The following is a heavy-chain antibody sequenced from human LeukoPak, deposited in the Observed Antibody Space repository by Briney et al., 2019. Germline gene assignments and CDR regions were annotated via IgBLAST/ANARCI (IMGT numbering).Heavy chain of an antibody. CDR1: GYTFTSYD. Sequence: ASVKVSCKASGYTFTSYDINRVRQATGQGLEWMGFMNPNSGNTVYAQEFQGRVTVTRNTSITTAYMELNSLRSDDTAVYYCARGHDYGGPDYWGQGTLVTVSS. D-gene: IGHD4/OR15-4a*01. CDR3: ARGHDYGGPDY. V-gene: IGHV1-8*01. J-gene: IGHJ4*02. CDR2: MNPNSGNT.